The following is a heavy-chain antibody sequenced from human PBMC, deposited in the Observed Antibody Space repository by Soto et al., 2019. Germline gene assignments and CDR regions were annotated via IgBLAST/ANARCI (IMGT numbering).Heavy chain of an antibody. D-gene: IGHD3-9*01. CDR3: ATESYYHWQY. J-gene: IGHJ4*02. Sequence: EVQLVESGGDLVQPGGSLRLSCAASGFTFSGYWMAWVRQAPGKGLEWVANIKQDGSVKYYVDSLKGRFTISRDNAKNSLYLQMDSLRAEDMAVYFCATESYYHWQYWGQGTLVTVSS. CDR1: GFTFSGYW. V-gene: IGHV3-7*01. CDR2: IKQDGSVK.